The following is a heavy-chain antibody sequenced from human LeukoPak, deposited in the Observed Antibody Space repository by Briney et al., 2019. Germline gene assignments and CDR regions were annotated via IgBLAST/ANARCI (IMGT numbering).Heavy chain of an antibody. Sequence: GGSLRLSCAASGFTFSNYAMNWVRQAPGKGLGWVSYISSSSSYTNYADSVKGRFTISRDNAKNSLYLQMNSLRAEDTAVYYCARNLDGSVGTYYYGMDVWGQGTTVTVSS. V-gene: IGHV3-21*05. CDR1: GFTFSNYA. D-gene: IGHD4-23*01. CDR2: ISSSSSYT. J-gene: IGHJ6*02. CDR3: ARNLDGSVGTYYYGMDV.